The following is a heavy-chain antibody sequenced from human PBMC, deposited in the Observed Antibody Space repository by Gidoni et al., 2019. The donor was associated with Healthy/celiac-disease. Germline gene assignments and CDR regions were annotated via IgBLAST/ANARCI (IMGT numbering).Heavy chain of an antibody. V-gene: IGHV3-21*01. J-gene: IGHJ6*02. CDR2: ISSRSSYI. CDR1: GFTFSSYS. Sequence: EVQLVESGGGLVKPGGSLRLSCSASGFTFSSYSMNWVRQAPGKGLEWVSAISSRSSYIYYADSVKGRFTISRDNAKNSLYLQMNSLRAEDTAVYYCARDFRVRGSYYYYYGMDVWGQGTTVTVSS. CDR3: ARDFRVRGSYYYYYGMDV. D-gene: IGHD3-10*01.